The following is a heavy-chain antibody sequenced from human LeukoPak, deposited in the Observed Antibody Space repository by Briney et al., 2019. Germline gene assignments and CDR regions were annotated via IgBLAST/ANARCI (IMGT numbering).Heavy chain of an antibody. CDR2: ISYDGSNK. D-gene: IGHD5/OR15-5a*01. V-gene: IGHV3-30-3*01. J-gene: IGHJ4*02. CDR1: GFTFSSYA. Sequence: GGSLRLSCAASGFTFSSYAMHWVRQAPDKGLEWVAVISYDGSNKYYADSVKGRFTISRDNSKNTVYLQMNSLRAEDTAVFYCARETGSAVGSTDFDYWGQGALVTVSS. CDR3: ARETGSAVGSTDFDY.